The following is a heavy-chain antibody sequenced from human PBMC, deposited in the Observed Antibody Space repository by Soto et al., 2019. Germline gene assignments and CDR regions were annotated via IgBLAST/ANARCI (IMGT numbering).Heavy chain of an antibody. Sequence: QPGGSLRLSCAASGFTFSSDAMHWVRQAPGNGLEWVAVISDDRSNKYYSDSVKGRFTISRDNSKNTLYLQMNSLRPEDSAVYYCARDPPAGGYSYGAFYGMDVWGQGXTVTVYS. D-gene: IGHD5-18*01. V-gene: IGHV3-30*03. CDR3: ARDPPAGGYSYGAFYGMDV. CDR1: GFTFSSDA. J-gene: IGHJ6*02. CDR2: ISDDRSNK.